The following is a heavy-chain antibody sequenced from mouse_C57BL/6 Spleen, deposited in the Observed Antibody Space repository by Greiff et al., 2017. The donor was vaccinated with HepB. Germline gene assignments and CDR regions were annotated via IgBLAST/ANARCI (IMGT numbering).Heavy chain of an antibody. Sequence: EVQLQQSGTVLARPGASVKMSCKTSGYTFTSYWMHWVKQRPGQGLEWIGAIYPGNSDTSYNQKFKGKAKLTAVTSASTAYMELSSLTNEDSAVYYCTKGITTVVARDAWFAYWGQGTLVTVSA. CDR1: GYTFTSYW. J-gene: IGHJ3*01. D-gene: IGHD1-1*01. CDR2: IYPGNSDT. CDR3: TKGITTVVARDAWFAY. V-gene: IGHV1-5*01.